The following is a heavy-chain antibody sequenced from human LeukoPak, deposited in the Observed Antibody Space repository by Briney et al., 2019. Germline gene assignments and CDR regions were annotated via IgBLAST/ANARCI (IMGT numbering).Heavy chain of an antibody. CDR2: ISNGGHT. J-gene: IGHJ4*02. CDR1: GFTFSSFS. CDR3: AKESRHCGADCFSLLDC. V-gene: IGHV3-23*01. Sequence: GGSLRLSCAASGFTFSSFSMSWVRQAPGKGLEWVSLISNGGHTYYADSVRGRFTISRDIAKNTLYLQMNSLRGEDTAIYYCAKESRHCGADCFSLLDCWGQGTLVTVSS. D-gene: IGHD2-21*02.